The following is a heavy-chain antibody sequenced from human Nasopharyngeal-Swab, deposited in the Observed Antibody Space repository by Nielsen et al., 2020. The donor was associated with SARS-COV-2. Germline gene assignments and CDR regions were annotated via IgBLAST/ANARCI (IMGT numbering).Heavy chain of an antibody. CDR2: ISYDGRNE. V-gene: IGHV3-30*04. Sequence: GGSLRLSCAASGFTFSSYAMHWVRKAPGKGLEWVAVISYDGRNEYHADSVKGRCTISRDNSKKTLYLHMNSLSAEDTAVYYCARGDYGDYAGMGVDYWGQGTLVTVSS. CDR3: ARGDYGDYAGMGVDY. J-gene: IGHJ4*02. CDR1: GFTFSSYA. D-gene: IGHD4-17*01.